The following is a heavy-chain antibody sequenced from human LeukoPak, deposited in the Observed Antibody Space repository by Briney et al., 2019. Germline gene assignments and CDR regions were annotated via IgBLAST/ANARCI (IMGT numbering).Heavy chain of an antibody. CDR1: GFTFSSYS. Sequence: PGGSLRLSCAASGFTFSSYSMNWVRQAPGKGPEWVSYISSSLSVIYYADSVKGRFTISRVNAKNSLFLQMNDLRDEDTAVYYCTRDQYSGHWYYAFDIWGQGTRVTVSS. J-gene: IGHJ3*02. CDR2: ISSSLSVI. CDR3: TRDQYSGHWYYAFDI. D-gene: IGHD6-19*01. V-gene: IGHV3-48*02.